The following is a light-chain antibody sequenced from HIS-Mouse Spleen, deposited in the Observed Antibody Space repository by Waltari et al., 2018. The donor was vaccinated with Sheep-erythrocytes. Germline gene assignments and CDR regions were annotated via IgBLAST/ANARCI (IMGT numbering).Light chain of an antibody. J-gene: IGKJ4*01. V-gene: IGKV3-11*01. CDR3: QQLT. CDR2: DAS. CDR1: QSVSSY. Sequence: EIVLTQSPATLSLSPGERVTLSCRASQSVSSYLAWYQQKPGQAPRLLIYDASNRATGIPARFSGSGSGTDFTLTISSLEPEDFAVYYCQQLTFGGGTKVEIK.